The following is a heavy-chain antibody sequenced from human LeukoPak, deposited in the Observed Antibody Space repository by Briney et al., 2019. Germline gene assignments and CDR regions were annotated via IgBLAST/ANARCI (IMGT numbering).Heavy chain of an antibody. Sequence: ASVKVSCKVSGYTLTELSMHWVRQAPGKGLEWMGGFDPEDGETIYAQKFQGRVTMTEDTSTDTAYMELSSLRSEDTAVYYCATYAWWELANDAFDIWGQGTMVTVSS. CDR1: GYTLTELS. CDR2: FDPEDGET. V-gene: IGHV1-24*01. CDR3: ATYAWWELANDAFDI. J-gene: IGHJ3*02. D-gene: IGHD1-26*01.